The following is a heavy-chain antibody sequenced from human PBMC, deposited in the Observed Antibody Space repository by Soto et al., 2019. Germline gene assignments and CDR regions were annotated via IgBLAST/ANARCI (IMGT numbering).Heavy chain of an antibody. J-gene: IGHJ4*02. D-gene: IGHD2-15*01. CDR3: ARGGGPDY. CDR2: LQTDGSHP. V-gene: IGHV3-74*01. Sequence: EVQLVESGGGLVQPGGSLRLSCVASGFTFDYYWMHWVRQAPGEGLMWVSRLQTDGSHPAYADSVKGRFTISRDNAKNYLYLQRNNRRAEVTAVYYCARGGGPDYWGQGTLVTVSS. CDR1: GFTFDYYW.